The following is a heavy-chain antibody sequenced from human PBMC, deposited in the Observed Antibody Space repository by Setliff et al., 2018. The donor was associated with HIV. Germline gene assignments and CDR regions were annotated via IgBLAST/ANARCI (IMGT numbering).Heavy chain of an antibody. D-gene: IGHD5-18*01. CDR3: ARTRGYSYGTLAGFDY. CDR2: ISYSGST. CDR1: GASIRSQY. Sequence: SETLSLTCTVSGASIRSQYWSWIRKPPGKGLEWIGYISYSGSTNYNPSLESRVAMSADTSKQQFSLEVSSVTAADTAVYYCARTRGYSYGTLAGFDYWGRGSLVTVSS. J-gene: IGHJ4*01. V-gene: IGHV4-59*11.